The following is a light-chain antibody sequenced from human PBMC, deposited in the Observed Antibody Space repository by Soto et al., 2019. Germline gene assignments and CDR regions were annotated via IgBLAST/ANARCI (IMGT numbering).Light chain of an antibody. Sequence: EVVMTHSPATLSVSPEERATLSCRASQSVSSNLAWYQQKHGQAPRLLIYGASTRATGIPARFSGSGSGTEFTLTISSLQSEDFAVYYCQQYDNWPPITFGHGARLEI. CDR2: GAS. CDR3: QQYDNWPPIT. J-gene: IGKJ5*01. CDR1: QSVSSN. V-gene: IGKV3-15*01.